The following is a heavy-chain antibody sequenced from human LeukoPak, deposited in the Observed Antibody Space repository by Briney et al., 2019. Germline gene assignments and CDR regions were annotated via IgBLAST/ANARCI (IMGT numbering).Heavy chain of an antibody. D-gene: IGHD3-3*01. CDR1: GFDFSSYG. J-gene: IGHJ6*03. Sequence: GSLRLSCEASGFDFSSYGMHWVRQTPGKGLEYVAAVSRNGGRTYYANSVKGRFTISRDNSRNTLYLQMGSLRPEDTALYYCARDLRSGAYYYFYMDVWGNGTTVVVSS. CDR3: ARDLRSGAYYYFYMDV. CDR2: VSRNGGRT. V-gene: IGHV3-64*01.